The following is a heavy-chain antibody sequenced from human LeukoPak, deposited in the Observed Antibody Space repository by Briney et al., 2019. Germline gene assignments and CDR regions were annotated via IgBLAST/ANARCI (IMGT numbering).Heavy chain of an antibody. CDR3: ARDGAGGDYESSDYYAYYFDY. CDR2: ISAYNGNT. J-gene: IGHJ4*02. V-gene: IGHV1-18*01. CDR1: GYTFTSYS. D-gene: IGHD3-22*01. Sequence: VASVKVSCKASGYTFTSYSISWVRQAPGQGLEWMGWISAYNGNTIYAQKVKGRVTMTSDTSTSTAYMELRSLKSDDTAVYYCARDGAGGDYESSDYYAYYFDYWGQGTLVTVSS.